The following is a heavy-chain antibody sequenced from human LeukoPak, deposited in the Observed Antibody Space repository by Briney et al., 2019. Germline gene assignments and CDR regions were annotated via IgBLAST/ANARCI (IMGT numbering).Heavy chain of an antibody. J-gene: IGHJ4*02. Sequence: GTSVKVSCKASGFTFTSSAMQWVRQARGQRLEWIGWIVVGSGNTNYAQKFQERVTITRDMSTSTAYMELSSLRSEDTAVYYCAAAPITMVRGVTLVFDYWGQGTLVTVSS. CDR3: AAAPITMVRGVTLVFDY. CDR2: IVVGSGNT. CDR1: GFTFTSSA. V-gene: IGHV1-58*02. D-gene: IGHD3-10*01.